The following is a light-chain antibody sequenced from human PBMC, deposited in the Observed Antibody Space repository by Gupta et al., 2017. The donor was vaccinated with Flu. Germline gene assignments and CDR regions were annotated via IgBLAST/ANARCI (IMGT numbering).Light chain of an antibody. Sequence: PRARAPVDSESIQCRLSSAHSGNALAWYQQKPGQPPRLLIYWASTRASGIPDRFSGSGSETDFTPTISSLQAEDVAVYYCQQYDGSPRTFGQGTKVEIK. CDR3: QQYDGSPRT. J-gene: IGKJ1*01. V-gene: IGKV4-1*01. CDR1: QCRLSSAHSGNA. CDR2: WAS.